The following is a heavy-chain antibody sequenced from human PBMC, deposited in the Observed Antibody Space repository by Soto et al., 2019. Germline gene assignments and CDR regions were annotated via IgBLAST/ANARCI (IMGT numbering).Heavy chain of an antibody. Sequence: GGSLRLSCAASGFSFSSYWMHWVRQAPGKGLEWVAFISYDGSNKYYADSVKGRFTISRDNSKNTLYLQMNSLRAEDTAVYYCAKDNDSSGYSFDYWGQGTLVTVSS. J-gene: IGHJ4*02. CDR2: ISYDGSNK. V-gene: IGHV3-30*18. CDR1: GFSFSSYW. CDR3: AKDNDSSGYSFDY. D-gene: IGHD3-22*01.